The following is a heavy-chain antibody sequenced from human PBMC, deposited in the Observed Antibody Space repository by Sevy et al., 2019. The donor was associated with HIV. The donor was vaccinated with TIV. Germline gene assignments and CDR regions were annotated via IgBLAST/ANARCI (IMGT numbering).Heavy chain of an antibody. Sequence: LSLTCAASGFTFRSYWMHWVRQAPGKGLVWVSRINSDGSSTSYADSVKGRFTISRDNAKNTLYLQMNSLRAEDTAVYYCARVGGNLAAADRSDYWGQGTLVTVSS. CDR3: ARVGGNLAAADRSDY. J-gene: IGHJ4*02. CDR2: INSDGSST. V-gene: IGHV3-74*01. CDR1: GFTFRSYW. D-gene: IGHD6-13*01.